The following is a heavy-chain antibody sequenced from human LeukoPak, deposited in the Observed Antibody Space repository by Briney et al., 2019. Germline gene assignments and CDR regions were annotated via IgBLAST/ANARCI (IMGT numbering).Heavy chain of an antibody. CDR3: ARVYFGELSALDS. CDR1: GFRFSGYG. CDR2: IWYDGSNK. Sequence: GGSLSLSCAASGFRFSGYGMHWVRQAPGKGLEWVAVIWYDGSNKYYEDSVKGRFTISRDNSKNTLYLQMNSLRAEDTAVYYCARVYFGELSALDSWGQGTLVTVSS. D-gene: IGHD3-10*01. V-gene: IGHV3-33*01. J-gene: IGHJ4*02.